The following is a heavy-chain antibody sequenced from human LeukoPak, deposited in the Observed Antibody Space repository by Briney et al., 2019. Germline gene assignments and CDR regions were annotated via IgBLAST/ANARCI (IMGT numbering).Heavy chain of an antibody. Sequence: PGRSLRLSCAASGFTFSSYGMHWVRQAPGKGLEWVAVISYDGSNKYYADSVKGRFTISRDNSKNTLYLQMNSLRAEDTAVYYCAKGDQLWLGSYYYYYGMDVWGQGTTVTVSS. V-gene: IGHV3-30*18. CDR1: GFTFSSYG. D-gene: IGHD5-18*01. J-gene: IGHJ6*02. CDR3: AKGDQLWLGSYYYYYGMDV. CDR2: ISYDGSNK.